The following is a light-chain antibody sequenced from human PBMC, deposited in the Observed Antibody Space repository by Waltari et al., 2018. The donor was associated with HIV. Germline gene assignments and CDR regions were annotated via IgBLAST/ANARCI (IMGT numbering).Light chain of an antibody. J-gene: IGKJ3*01. V-gene: IGKV1-9*01. CDR3: QQQNTYPLT. CDR2: SAS. Sequence: DILLTQSTSFLSASVGARVTSSCRANPGIRNYVAWYQQRPGRAPKLLIFSASILQEGVPSRFSASGSGTQFTLTSHTLQPEDFATYYCQQQNTYPLTFGPGT. CDR1: PGIRNY.